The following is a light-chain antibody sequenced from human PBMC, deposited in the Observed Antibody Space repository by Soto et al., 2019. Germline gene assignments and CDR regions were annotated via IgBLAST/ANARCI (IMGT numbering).Light chain of an antibody. CDR2: GAS. CDR3: QQYNDWWT. CDR1: QSVSNN. Sequence: EIVMAPSPAALSVASGGRATLSCRASQSVSNNLTWYQQKPGQPPRLLIYGASTRATGVPGRFSGSGSGTEFTLTISSLQSEDFAVYYCQQYNDWWTFGQGTKVDIK. J-gene: IGKJ1*01. V-gene: IGKV3-15*01.